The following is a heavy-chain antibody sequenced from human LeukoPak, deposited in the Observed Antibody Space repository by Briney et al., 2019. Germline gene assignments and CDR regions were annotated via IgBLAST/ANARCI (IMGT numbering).Heavy chain of an antibody. V-gene: IGHV3-30*02. CDR3: AKDRVGYFDY. CDR2: IRYDGSNK. J-gene: IGHJ4*02. D-gene: IGHD2-2*01. CDR1: GFTFSSYG. Sequence: GGSLRLSCAASGFTFSSYGTHWVRQAPGKGLEWVAFIRYDGSNKYYADSVKGRFTISRGNSKNTLYLQMNSLRAEDTAVYYCAKDRVGYFDYWGQGTLVTVSS.